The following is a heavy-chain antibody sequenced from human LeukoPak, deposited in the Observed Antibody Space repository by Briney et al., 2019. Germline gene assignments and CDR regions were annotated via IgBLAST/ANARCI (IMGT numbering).Heavy chain of an antibody. V-gene: IGHV1-18*01. Sequence: GASVKVSCKASGYTFTSYGINWVRQAPGQGLEWMGWISAYNGNTNYAQKLQGRVTMTTDTSTSTAYMELRSLRSDDTAVYYCARGHRTAASDSSGSDYWGQGTLVTVSS. CDR2: ISAYNGNT. CDR3: ARGHRTAASDSSGSDY. J-gene: IGHJ4*02. D-gene: IGHD3-22*01. CDR1: GYTFTSYG.